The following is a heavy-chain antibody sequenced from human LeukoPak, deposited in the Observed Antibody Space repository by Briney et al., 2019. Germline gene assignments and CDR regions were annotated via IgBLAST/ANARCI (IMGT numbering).Heavy chain of an antibody. CDR3: ARRVREFAIIAAAGKSWFDP. V-gene: IGHV4-34*01. J-gene: IGHJ5*02. CDR1: GGSFSGYY. CDR2: INHSGST. Sequence: SETLSLTCAVYGGSFSGYYWSWIRQPPGKGLEWIGEINHSGSTNYNPSLKSRVTISVDTSKNQFSLQLSSVTAADTAVYYCARRVREFAIIAAAGKSWFDPWGQGTLVTVSS. D-gene: IGHD6-13*01.